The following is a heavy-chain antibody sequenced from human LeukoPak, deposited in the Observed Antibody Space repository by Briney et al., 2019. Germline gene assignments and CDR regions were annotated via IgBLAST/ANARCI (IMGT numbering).Heavy chain of an antibody. J-gene: IGHJ4*02. V-gene: IGHV3-20*04. Sequence: GGSLRLSCAASGFTFDDYGMSWVRHAPGKGLEWVSSINWNGGSTGYADSVKGRFTISRDNAKNSLYLQMNSLRAEDTALYYCARDPYDSSGRNWGQGTLVTVSS. CDR3: ARDPYDSSGRN. CDR1: GFTFDDYG. D-gene: IGHD3-22*01. CDR2: INWNGGST.